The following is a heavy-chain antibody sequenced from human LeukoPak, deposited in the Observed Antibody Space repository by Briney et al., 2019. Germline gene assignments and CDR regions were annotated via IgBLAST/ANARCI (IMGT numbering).Heavy chain of an antibody. CDR1: GFTFSSYE. J-gene: IGHJ4*02. CDR2: ISSSGSTI. Sequence: GGSLRLSCAASGFTFSSYEMNWVRQAPGKGLEWVSYISSSGSTIYYADSVKGRFTISRDNAKNPLYLQMNSLRAEDTAVYYCARAGYYASFFDYWGQGTLVTVSS. D-gene: IGHD3-3*01. CDR3: ARAGYYASFFDY. V-gene: IGHV3-48*03.